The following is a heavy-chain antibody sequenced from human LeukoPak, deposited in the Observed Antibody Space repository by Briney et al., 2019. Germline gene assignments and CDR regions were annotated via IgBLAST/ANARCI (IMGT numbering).Heavy chain of an antibody. CDR3: ARGASSWHYYYYGMDV. J-gene: IGHJ6*02. CDR2: IYYSGST. CDR1: GGSISSYY. D-gene: IGHD6-13*01. Sequence: SETLSLTCTVSGGSISSYYWSWIRQPPGKGLEWIGYIYYSGSTNYNPSLKSRVTISVDTSKNQFSLKLSSVTAADTAVYYCARGASSWHYYYYGMDVWGQGTTVTVSS. V-gene: IGHV4-59*01.